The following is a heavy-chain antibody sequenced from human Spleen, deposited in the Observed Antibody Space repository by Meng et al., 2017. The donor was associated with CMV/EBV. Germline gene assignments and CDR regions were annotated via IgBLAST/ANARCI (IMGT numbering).Heavy chain of an antibody. V-gene: IGHV3-30*02. Sequence: GGSLRLSCAASGFTFSTYGLHWVRQAPGKGLEWVAFVRYDGSKKYYADSVKGRFTTSRDNSKNTLYLQMNSLRAEDTAVYYCAKDRSSGDRWYFDLWGRGTLVTVSS. CDR3: AKDRSSGDRWYFDL. CDR1: GFTFSTYG. D-gene: IGHD6-19*01. CDR2: VRYDGSKK. J-gene: IGHJ2*01.